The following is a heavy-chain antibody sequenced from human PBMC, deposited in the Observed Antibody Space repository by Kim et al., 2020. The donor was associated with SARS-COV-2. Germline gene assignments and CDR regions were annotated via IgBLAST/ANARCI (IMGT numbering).Heavy chain of an antibody. Sequence: GGSLRLSCAASGFTFSSYSMNWVRQAPGKGLEWVSSISTSGSYIYYTDSLKGRFTISRDNAKNSLYLQMNSLRAEDTAVYYCARETPGTRRIDYWGQGTLVTVSS. V-gene: IGHV3-21*01. J-gene: IGHJ4*02. CDR1: GFTFSSYS. CDR2: ISTSGSYI. CDR3: ARETPGTRRIDY.